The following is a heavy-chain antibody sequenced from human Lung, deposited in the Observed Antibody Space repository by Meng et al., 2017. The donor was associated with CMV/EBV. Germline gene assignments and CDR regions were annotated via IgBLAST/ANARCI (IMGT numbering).Heavy chain of an antibody. CDR1: GFTFDNYA. CDR3: SKDSSGWYGGIDFDY. D-gene: IGHD6-19*01. Sequence: GGSLRLXCLPSGFTFDNYAMHWVRQAPGKGLEWVSGISWNSDTIDYATSVRGRFTVSRDNAKHSLYLQVNSLRIEDTALYYCSKDSSGWYGGIDFDYWGQGALVTVSS. J-gene: IGHJ4*02. CDR2: ISWNSDTI. V-gene: IGHV3-9*01.